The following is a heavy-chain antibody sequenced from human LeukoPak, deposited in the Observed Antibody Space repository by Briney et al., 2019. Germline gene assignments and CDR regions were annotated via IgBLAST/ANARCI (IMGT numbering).Heavy chain of an antibody. D-gene: IGHD3-22*01. CDR3: ARGTYYYDSSGYSRRPVIDY. CDR2: INHSGST. CDR1: GGSFSGYY. Sequence: PSETLSLTCAVYGGSFSGYYWSWIRQPPGKGLEWIGEINHSGSTNYNPSLKSRVTISVDTSKNQFSPKLSSVTAADTAVYYCARGTYYYDSSGYSRRPVIDYWGQGTLVTASS. J-gene: IGHJ4*02. V-gene: IGHV4-34*01.